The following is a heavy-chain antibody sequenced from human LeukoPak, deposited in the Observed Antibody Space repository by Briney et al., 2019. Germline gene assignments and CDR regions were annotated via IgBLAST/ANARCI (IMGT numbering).Heavy chain of an antibody. J-gene: IGHJ4*02. CDR3: ARDDGYCSSTSCANEPPFDY. CDR1: GFTFSSYG. CDR2: ISYDGSNK. Sequence: GGSLRLSCAASGFTFSSYGMHRVRQAPGKGLEWVAVISYDGSNKYYADSVKGRFTISRDNSKNTLYLQMNSLRAEDTAVYYCARDDGYCSSTSCANEPPFDYWGQGTLVTVSS. V-gene: IGHV3-30*03. D-gene: IGHD2-2*01.